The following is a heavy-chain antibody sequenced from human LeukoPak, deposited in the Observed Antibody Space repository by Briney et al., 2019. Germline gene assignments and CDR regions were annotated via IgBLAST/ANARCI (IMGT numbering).Heavy chain of an antibody. CDR1: GYTFTGYY. V-gene: IGHV1-2*02. CDR3: ARLGNIVVVPAATMGAFDI. J-gene: IGHJ3*02. CDR2: INPNSGGT. D-gene: IGHD2-2*01. Sequence: ASVKVSCTASGYTFTGYYMHWVRQAPGQGLEWMGWINPNSGGTNYAQKFQGRVTMTRDTSISTAYMELSRLRSDDTAVYYCARLGNIVVVPAATMGAFDIWGQGTMVTVSS.